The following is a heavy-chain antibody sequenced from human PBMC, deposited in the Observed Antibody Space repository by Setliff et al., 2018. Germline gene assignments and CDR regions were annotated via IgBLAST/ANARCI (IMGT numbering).Heavy chain of an antibody. CDR1: GYTFTSYG. CDR3: ARVAPHYYDRSGPSFDY. V-gene: IGHV1-18*01. J-gene: IGHJ4*02. CDR2: ISAYNGNT. D-gene: IGHD3-22*01. Sequence: GASVKVSCKASGYTFTSYGISWVRQAPGQGLEWMGWISAYNGNTNYAQKLQGRVTMTTDTSTSTAYMELRSLRSEDTAVYYCARVAPHYYDRSGPSFDYWGQGILVTVS.